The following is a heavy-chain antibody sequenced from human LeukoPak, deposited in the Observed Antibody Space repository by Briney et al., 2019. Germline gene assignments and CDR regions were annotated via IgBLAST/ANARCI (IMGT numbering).Heavy chain of an antibody. CDR2: ISSSSSFM. CDR3: VRVDHSLGNTYFDY. J-gene: IGHJ4*02. Sequence: GGSLRLSCTVSGFTFISYSLNWVRQAPGKGLEWVSSISSSSSFMYYADSVKGRFTISRDNAKNALYLQMNSLRAEDTAVYYCVRVDHSLGNTYFDYWGQGTLVIVSS. CDR1: GFTFISYS. V-gene: IGHV3-21*01. D-gene: IGHD2-21*01.